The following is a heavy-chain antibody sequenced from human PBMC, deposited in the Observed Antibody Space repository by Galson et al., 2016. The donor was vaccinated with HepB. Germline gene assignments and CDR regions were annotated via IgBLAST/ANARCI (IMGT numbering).Heavy chain of an antibody. CDR2: ISRSGTYT. Sequence: SLRLSCAASGFTFSDYYMSWIRQAPGKGLEWVSYISRSGTYTNYAASVKGRFTISRDNAKNSLYLQVNTLRAEDTAVYFCATSGNRLVNAFDIWGQGTMVTVSS. CDR1: GFTFSDYY. V-gene: IGHV3-11*06. D-gene: IGHD2-15*01. CDR3: ATSGNRLVNAFDI. J-gene: IGHJ3*02.